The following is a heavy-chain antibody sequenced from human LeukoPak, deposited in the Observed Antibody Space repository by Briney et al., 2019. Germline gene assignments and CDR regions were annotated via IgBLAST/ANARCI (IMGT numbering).Heavy chain of an antibody. CDR1: GGSISSYY. J-gene: IGHJ4*02. V-gene: IGHV4-4*07. D-gene: IGHD4-17*01. CDR2: IYTSGST. Sequence: SETLSLTCTVSGGSISSYYWSWIRQPAGKGLEWIGRIYTSGSTNYNPSLKSRVTTSVDTSKNQFPLKLSSVTAADTAVYYCAREFEYGDYFDYWGQGTLVTVSS. CDR3: AREFEYGDYFDY.